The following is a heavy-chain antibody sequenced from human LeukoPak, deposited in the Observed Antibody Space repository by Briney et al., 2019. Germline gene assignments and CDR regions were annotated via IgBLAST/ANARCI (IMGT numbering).Heavy chain of an antibody. Sequence: SETLSLTCAVYGGSFSGYYWSWIRQPPGKGLEWIGEINHSGSTNYNPSLKSRVTISVDTSKNQFSLKLSSVTAADTAVYYCARVGGYSYGPPFDYWGQGTLVTVSS. J-gene: IGHJ4*02. CDR2: INHSGST. CDR3: ARVGGYSYGPPFDY. CDR1: GGSFSGYY. D-gene: IGHD5-18*01. V-gene: IGHV4-34*01.